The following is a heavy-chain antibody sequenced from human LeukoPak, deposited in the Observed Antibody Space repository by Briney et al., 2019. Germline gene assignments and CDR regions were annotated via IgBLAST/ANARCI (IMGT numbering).Heavy chain of an antibody. Sequence: GGSLRLSCAASEFTFSSYTMNWVRQAPGRGLEWVSYISTGGTTMSYADSVKGRFAISRDNAKNSLYLQMNSLRDEDTAVYYCARGQSRYFDWYLGFFDYWGQGTLVTVSS. CDR2: ISTGGTTM. J-gene: IGHJ4*02. V-gene: IGHV3-48*02. CDR1: EFTFSSYT. D-gene: IGHD3-9*01. CDR3: ARGQSRYFDWYLGFFDY.